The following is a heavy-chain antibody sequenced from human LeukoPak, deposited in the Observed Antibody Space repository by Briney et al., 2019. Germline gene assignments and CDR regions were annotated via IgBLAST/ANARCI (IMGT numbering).Heavy chain of an antibody. CDR3: AIEATPQTSTLYYYYYYMDV. D-gene: IGHD1/OR15-1a*01. Sequence: EASVKVSCKASGGTFSTYAISWLRQAPGQGLEWMGGIIPISGIAHYAQKLRGRVTITADESTSTSYMEVNGLRSGDTAVYYCAIEATPQTSTLYYYYYYMDVWGNGTPVTVSS. CDR1: GGTFSTYA. J-gene: IGHJ6*03. V-gene: IGHV1-69*01. CDR2: IIPISGIA.